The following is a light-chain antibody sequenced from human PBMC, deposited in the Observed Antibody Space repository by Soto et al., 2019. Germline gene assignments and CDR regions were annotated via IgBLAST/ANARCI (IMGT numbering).Light chain of an antibody. CDR2: DAS. CDR3: QQYNIYPWT. Sequence: DIQMTQSPSTLSASVGDTVTITCRASQTISGWLAWYQQRPGKAPNLLIFDASTLESGVPSRFSGSGSGTEFTLSISSLQPDDFATYYCQQYNIYPWTFGQGTKVDIK. CDR1: QTISGW. J-gene: IGKJ1*01. V-gene: IGKV1-5*01.